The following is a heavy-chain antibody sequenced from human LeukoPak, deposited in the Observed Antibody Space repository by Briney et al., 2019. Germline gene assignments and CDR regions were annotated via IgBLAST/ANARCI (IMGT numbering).Heavy chain of an antibody. D-gene: IGHD4-17*01. CDR3: TKDPNGDYVGAFDP. CDR1: GFSVSSFA. Sequence: GGSLRCSCAASGFSVSSFAMTWVRQAPGKGLEWVSSITAGHYPPYNGESVKGRFTISRDNSKNPLYLQMNSPRADDTAVYYCTKDPNGDYVGAFDPWGQGPLVTVSS. J-gene: IGHJ5*02. V-gene: IGHV3-23*01. CDR2: ITAGHYPP.